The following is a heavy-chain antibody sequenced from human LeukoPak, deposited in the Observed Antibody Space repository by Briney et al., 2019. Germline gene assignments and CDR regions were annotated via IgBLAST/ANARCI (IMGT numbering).Heavy chain of an antibody. D-gene: IGHD5-24*01. V-gene: IGHV4-61*02. CDR1: GGSISSGSYY. Sequence: SQTLSLTCTVSGGSISSGSYYWSWIRQPAGKGLEWIGRIYTSGSTNYNPSLKSRVTISVDTSKNQFSLKLSSVTAADTAVYYCAIARDGYNWSYWGQGTLVTVSS. CDR2: IYTSGST. CDR3: AIARDGYNWSY. J-gene: IGHJ4*02.